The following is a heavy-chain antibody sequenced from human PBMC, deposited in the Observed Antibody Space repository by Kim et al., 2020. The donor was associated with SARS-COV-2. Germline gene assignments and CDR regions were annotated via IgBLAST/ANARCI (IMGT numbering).Heavy chain of an antibody. CDR2: IKSKTDGGTT. J-gene: IGHJ4*02. CDR3: TTTKGSPWIQLWFYY. CDR1: GFTFSNAW. Sequence: GGSLRLSCAASGFTFSNAWMSWVRQAPGKGLEWVGRIKSKTDGGTTDYAAPVKGRFTISRDDSKNTLYLQMNSLKTEDTAVYYCTTTKGSPWIQLWFYYWGQGTLVTVSS. D-gene: IGHD5-18*01. V-gene: IGHV3-15*01.